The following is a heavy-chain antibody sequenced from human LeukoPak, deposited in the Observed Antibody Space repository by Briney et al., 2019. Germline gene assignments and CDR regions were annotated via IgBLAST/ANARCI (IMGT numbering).Heavy chain of an antibody. D-gene: IGHD3-10*01. J-gene: IGHJ3*02. Sequence: ASVKVSCKATGYTFTGYGISWVRQAPGQGLEWMGWISAYNGNTNYAQKLQGRVTMTTDTSTSTAYMELRSLRSDDTAVYYCARDPPLYGSGSYYYVVPWGAFDIWGQGTVVTVSS. V-gene: IGHV1-18*01. CDR3: ARDPPLYGSGSYYYVVPWGAFDI. CDR1: GYTFTGYG. CDR2: ISAYNGNT.